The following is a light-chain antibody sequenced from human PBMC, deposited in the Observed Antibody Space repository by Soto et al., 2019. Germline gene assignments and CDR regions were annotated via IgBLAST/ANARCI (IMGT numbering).Light chain of an antibody. CDR3: QQYGRSPPYT. Sequence: EIVLTQSPGTLSLSPGERATLSCRASHSVSSTYLAWYQQKPGQAPRLLIYGASSRATGIPDRFSGGGSGTDFTLTISRLEPEDFAVYYCQQYGRSPPYTFGQGTKQEIK. V-gene: IGKV3-20*01. CDR2: GAS. J-gene: IGKJ2*01. CDR1: HSVSSTY.